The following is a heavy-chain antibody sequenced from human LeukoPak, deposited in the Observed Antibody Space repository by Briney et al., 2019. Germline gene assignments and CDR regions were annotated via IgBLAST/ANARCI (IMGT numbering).Heavy chain of an antibody. CDR3: ARDYSRGYYYMDV. CDR1: GYTFIGYY. J-gene: IGHJ6*03. V-gene: IGHV1-2*02. CDR2: INPNSGGT. Sequence: VSVKVSCKASGYTFIGYYMHWVRQAPGQGLEWMGWINPNSGGTNYAQKFQGRVTMTRDTSISTAYMELSRLRSDDTAVYYCARDYSRGYYYMDVWGKGTTITVSS. D-gene: IGHD4-11*01.